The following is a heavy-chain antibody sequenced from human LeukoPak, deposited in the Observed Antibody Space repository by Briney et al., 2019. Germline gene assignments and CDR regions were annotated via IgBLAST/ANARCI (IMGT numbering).Heavy chain of an antibody. V-gene: IGHV1-24*01. Sequence: GASVKVSRKVSGYTLTELSMHWVRQAPGKGLEWMGGFDPEDGETIYAQKFQGRVTMTEDTSTDTAYMELSSLRSEDTAVYYCATLACSSTSCPYCTNGVCYSYMDVWGKGTTVTVSS. J-gene: IGHJ6*03. D-gene: IGHD2-8*01. CDR1: GYTLTELS. CDR3: ATLACSSTSCPYCTNGVCYSYMDV. CDR2: FDPEDGET.